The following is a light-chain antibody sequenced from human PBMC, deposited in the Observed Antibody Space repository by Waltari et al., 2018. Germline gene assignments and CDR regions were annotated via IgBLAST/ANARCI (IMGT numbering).Light chain of an antibody. J-gene: IGLJ3*02. Sequence: QSVLTQPPSASGTPGQRVTISCSGSSFNIGNNYVCWYQQFPGTAPKLLIYGNNQRPSGVPDRFSDSRSGNSASLAISGLRSDDEADYFCAAWDDSLGGWLFGGGTKLTVL. CDR3: AAWDDSLGGWL. CDR1: SFNIGNNY. V-gene: IGLV1-47*01. CDR2: GNN.